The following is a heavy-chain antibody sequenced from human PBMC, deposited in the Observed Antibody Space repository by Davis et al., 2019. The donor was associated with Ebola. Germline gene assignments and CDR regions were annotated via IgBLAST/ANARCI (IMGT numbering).Heavy chain of an antibody. D-gene: IGHD2-2*01. V-gene: IGHV1-18*04. CDR1: GYTFTSYG. CDR2: INPHNGNT. CDR3: ARPFGQHCTSSGCYVSYWFDP. Sequence: ASVKVSCKASGYTFTSYGITWVRQAPGQGLEWMGWINPHNGNTNYAQNLQGRVTMTTDTSTSTAYMELRSLRSDDTAVYYCARPFGQHCTSSGCYVSYWFDPWGQGTLVTVSS. J-gene: IGHJ5*02.